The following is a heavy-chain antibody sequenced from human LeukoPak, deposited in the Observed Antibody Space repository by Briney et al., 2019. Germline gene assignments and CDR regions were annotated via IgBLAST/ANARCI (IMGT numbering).Heavy chain of an antibody. CDR1: GGSISSYY. Sequence: SETLPLTCTVSGGSISSYYWSWIRQPPGKGPEWIGYIYYSGSTNYNSSLKSRVTISVDTSKNQFSLKLSSVTAADTAVYYCARHRATVTKTLDYWGQGTLVTV. CDR2: IYYSGST. J-gene: IGHJ4*02. V-gene: IGHV4-59*08. CDR3: ARHRATVTKTLDY. D-gene: IGHD4-17*01.